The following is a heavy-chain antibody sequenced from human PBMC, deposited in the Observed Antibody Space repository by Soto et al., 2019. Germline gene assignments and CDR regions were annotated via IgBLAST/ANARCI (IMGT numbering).Heavy chain of an antibody. CDR2: ISAYNGNT. CDR3: ARDGYCSSTGCYGFLDY. Sequence: GVSAKVSWKACGYRFTSYGISWVRQDPGQGLEWMGWISAYNGNTNYAQKLQGRVTMTTDTSTSTAYMELRSLRSDDTAVYYCARDGYCSSTGCYGFLDYWGQGTLVTVSS. V-gene: IGHV1-18*01. D-gene: IGHD2-2*03. J-gene: IGHJ4*02. CDR1: GYRFTSYG.